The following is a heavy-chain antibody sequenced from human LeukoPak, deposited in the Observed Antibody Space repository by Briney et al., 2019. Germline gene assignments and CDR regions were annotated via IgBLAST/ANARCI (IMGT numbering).Heavy chain of an antibody. CDR1: GYTLTELS. CDR3: AHTSSDDSWFDP. V-gene: IGHV1-69*06. D-gene: IGHD3-16*01. CDR2: IIPIFGTA. J-gene: IGHJ5*02. Sequence: GASVKASCKVSGYTLTELSMHWVRQAPGQGLEWMGRIIPIFGTANYAQKFQGRVTITADKSTSTAYMELSSLRSEDTAVYYCAHTSSDDSWFDPWGQGTLVTVSS.